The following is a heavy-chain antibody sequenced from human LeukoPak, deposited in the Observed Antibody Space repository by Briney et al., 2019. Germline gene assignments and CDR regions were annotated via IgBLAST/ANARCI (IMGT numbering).Heavy chain of an antibody. CDR3: ARVRIAASSPFDY. V-gene: IGHV4-34*01. J-gene: IGHJ4*02. CDR1: GWTFSGYY. CDR2: INHSGST. D-gene: IGHD2-21*01. Sequence: PSETLSLTCAVYGWTFSGYYWSWIRQPPGKGLEWIGEINHSGSTNYNPSLKSRVTISVDTSKSQFSLKLSAVTAADTAVYYCARVRIAASSPFDYWGQGTLVTVSS.